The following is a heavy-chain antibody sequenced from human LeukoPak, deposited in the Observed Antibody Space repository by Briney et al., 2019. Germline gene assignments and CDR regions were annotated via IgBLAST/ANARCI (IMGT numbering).Heavy chain of an antibody. CDR2: IFNSGST. D-gene: IGHD6-13*01. Sequence: PSETLSLTCTVSGGSTNSHYWSWIRHPPGKGLEWSGYIFNSGSTNYNPSLKSRVTMSMDTSRDQFSLRLSSVTAADTAIYYCATRPAGSTWYGVFAYWSQGTLVTVSS. CDR1: GGSTNSHY. J-gene: IGHJ4*02. V-gene: IGHV4-59*11. CDR3: ATRPAGSTWYGVFAY.